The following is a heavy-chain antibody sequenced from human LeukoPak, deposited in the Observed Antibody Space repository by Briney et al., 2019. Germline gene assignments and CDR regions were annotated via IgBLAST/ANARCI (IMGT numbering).Heavy chain of an antibody. J-gene: IGHJ5*02. CDR2: ISSSGDVT. D-gene: IGHD5-12*01. CDR1: GFTFSSYA. V-gene: IGHV3-23*01. Sequence: GGSLRLSCAAAGFTFSSYAMSWVRQAPGKGLAWVSAISSSGDVTKYADSAKSRFTISRDNSKNTVYLQMNSLRAEDTAVYYCAKGGVYSGYAFDPWGQGTLVTVSS. CDR3: AKGGVYSGYAFDP.